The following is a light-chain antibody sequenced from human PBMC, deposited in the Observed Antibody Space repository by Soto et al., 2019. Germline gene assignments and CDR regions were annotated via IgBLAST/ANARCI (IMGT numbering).Light chain of an antibody. CDR3: QQFNSFPLT. CDR2: SSS. CDR1: QIVSTTY. J-gene: IGKJ4*01. V-gene: IGKV3-20*01. Sequence: EIVLTQSPGTLSLSPGERATLSCRASQIVSTTYLAWYQQKPGQAPRLLIYSSSSRAPGIPDRFSGSGSGTDFTLTISRLEPEDFASYYCQQFNSFPLTFGGGTKVEIK.